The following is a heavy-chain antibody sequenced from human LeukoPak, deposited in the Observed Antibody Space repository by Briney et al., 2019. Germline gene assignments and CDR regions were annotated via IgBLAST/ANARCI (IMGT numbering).Heavy chain of an antibody. CDR3: ASRRRGFGGNWFDP. CDR1: GGSFSGYY. J-gene: IGHJ5*02. CDR2: INHSGST. D-gene: IGHD3-10*01. V-gene: IGHV4-34*01. Sequence: PSETLSLTCAVYGGSFSGYYWSWIRQPPGKGLEWIGEINHSGSTNYNPSLKSRVTISVDTSKNQFSLKLSSVTAADTAVYYCASRRRGFGGNWFDPWGQGTLVTVSS.